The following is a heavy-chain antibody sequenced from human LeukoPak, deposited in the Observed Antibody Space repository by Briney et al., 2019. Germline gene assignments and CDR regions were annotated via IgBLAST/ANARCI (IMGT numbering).Heavy chain of an antibody. CDR1: GGSISNDY. CDR2: IYTSGST. J-gene: IGHJ4*02. D-gene: IGHD3-3*01. Sequence: SETLSLTCTVSGGSISNDYWSWIRQPAGKGLERIGRIYTSGSTNYNPSLKSRVTISVDTSKNQFSLKLSSVTAADTAVYYCAGAVRVSGRLDYWGQGTLVTVSS. V-gene: IGHV4-4*07. CDR3: AGAVRVSGRLDY.